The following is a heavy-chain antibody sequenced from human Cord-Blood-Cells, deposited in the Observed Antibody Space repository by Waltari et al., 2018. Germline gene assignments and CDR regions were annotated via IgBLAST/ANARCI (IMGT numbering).Heavy chain of an antibody. D-gene: IGHD2-2*01. CDR2: IKPNSGGT. CDR3: ARGDIVVVPAAKPYYYYYGMDV. Sequence: QVQLVQSGAEVKKPGASVKVSCKASGYTLTGYYMHWVRQAPGQGLEWMGWIKPNSGGTNYAQKFQGWVTMTRDTSISTAYMELSRLRSDDTAVYYCARGDIVVVPAAKPYYYYYGMDVWGQGTTVTVSS. CDR1: GYTLTGYY. J-gene: IGHJ6*02. V-gene: IGHV1-2*04.